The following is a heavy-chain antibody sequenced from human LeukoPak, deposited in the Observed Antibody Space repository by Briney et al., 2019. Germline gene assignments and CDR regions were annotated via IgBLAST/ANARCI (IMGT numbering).Heavy chain of an antibody. D-gene: IGHD6-13*01. V-gene: IGHV1-69*13. CDR3: ASPGIAAPTGTFDI. J-gene: IGHJ3*02. CDR1: GGTFSSYA. CDR2: IIPIFGTA. Sequence: SVKVSCKASGGTFSSYAISWVRQAPGQGLEWMGGIIPIFGTANYAQKFQGRVTITADESTSTAYMELSSLRSEDAAVYYCASPGIAAPTGTFDIWGQGAMVTVSS.